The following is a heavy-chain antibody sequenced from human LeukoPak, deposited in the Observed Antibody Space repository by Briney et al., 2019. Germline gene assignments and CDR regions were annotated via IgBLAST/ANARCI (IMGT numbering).Heavy chain of an antibody. CDR3: ARAFDYYGSGSGLDY. V-gene: IGHV1-18*01. J-gene: IGHJ4*02. CDR1: GYTFTSYG. Sequence: ASVKVSCKASGYTFTSYGISWVRQAPGQGLEWMGWISAYNGNTNYAQKLQGRVTMTTDTSTSTAYMGLRSLRSDDTAVYYCARAFDYYGSGSGLDYWGQGTLVTVSS. CDR2: ISAYNGNT. D-gene: IGHD3-10*01.